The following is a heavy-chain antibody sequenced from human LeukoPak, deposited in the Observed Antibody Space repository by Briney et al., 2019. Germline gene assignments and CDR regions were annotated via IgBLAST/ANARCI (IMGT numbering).Heavy chain of an antibody. CDR3: AREGDQNYDFWSGYQSHMDV. J-gene: IGHJ6*03. D-gene: IGHD3-3*01. Sequence: GGSLRLSCAASGFTFSSYSMNWVSRAPGKGLEWVSYISSSSSTIYYADSVKGRFTISRDNAKNSLYLQMNSLRAEDTAVYYCAREGDQNYDFWSGYQSHMDVWGKGTTVTVSS. V-gene: IGHV3-48*01. CDR1: GFTFSSYS. CDR2: ISSSSSTI.